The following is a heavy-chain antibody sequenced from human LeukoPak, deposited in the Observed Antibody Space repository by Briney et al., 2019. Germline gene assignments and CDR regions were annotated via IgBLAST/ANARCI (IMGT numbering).Heavy chain of an antibody. CDR1: GESPNSYY. V-gene: IGHV4-34*01. D-gene: IGHD2-15*01. CDR2: IYESGTT. J-gene: IGHJ4*02. Sequence: SETLSLTCAVYGESPNSYYWSWVRQPPGEGLEWIGEIYESGTTEYNPSLKSRVTISMVPSKQQFSLSLSSVTAADTAVYYCARGAWATRLGSWGLGTPVIVSS. CDR3: ARGAWATRLGS.